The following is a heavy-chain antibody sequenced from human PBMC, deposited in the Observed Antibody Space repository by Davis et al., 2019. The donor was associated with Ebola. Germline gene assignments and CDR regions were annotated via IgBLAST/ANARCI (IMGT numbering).Heavy chain of an antibody. V-gene: IGHV5-51*01. CDR1: GYTFAQYW. CDR3: TRRMVRDGLDV. Sequence: SCKGSGYTFAQYWLGWVRQQPGSGLEWMGIIYPGDSDARYSPSVQGQLTFSVDKSASTAYLQWSSLKASDTAVYYCTRRMVRDGLDVWGQGTTVTVSS. J-gene: IGHJ6*02. CDR2: IYPGDSDA. D-gene: IGHD3-10*01.